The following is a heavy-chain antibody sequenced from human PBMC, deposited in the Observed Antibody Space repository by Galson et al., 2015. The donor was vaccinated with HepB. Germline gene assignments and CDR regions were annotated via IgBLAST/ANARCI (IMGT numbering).Heavy chain of an antibody. CDR3: AKSKDSGWSYNAFDI. Sequence: SLRLSCAASGFSFSNYAMTWVRQPPVTGLQWVAAMCGRAVTTFDADSVKGQFTISRDNSKNTLHLEMNNLRADDTAVYFCAKSKDSGWSYNAFDIWGQGTMVTVSS. CDR1: GFSFSNYA. J-gene: IGHJ3*02. D-gene: IGHD6-19*01. V-gene: IGHV3-23*01. CDR2: MCGRAVTT.